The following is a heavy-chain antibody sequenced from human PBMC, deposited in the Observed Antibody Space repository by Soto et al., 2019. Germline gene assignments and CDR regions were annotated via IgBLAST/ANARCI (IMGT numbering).Heavy chain of an antibody. D-gene: IGHD5-12*01. V-gene: IGHV3-11*05. CDR1: GFTFGAHY. CDR2: ISSRSNYT. CDR3: ARVLSGTRSLDY. Sequence: QVQLVESGGGLVKPGGSLRLSCAASGFTFGAHYMTWIRQAPGKGLEWLSYISSRSNYTDYADSVKGRFTTSRDNAKNSLYLQMNSLRAEDTAVYYCARVLSGTRSLDYWGQGTLVTVSS. J-gene: IGHJ4*02.